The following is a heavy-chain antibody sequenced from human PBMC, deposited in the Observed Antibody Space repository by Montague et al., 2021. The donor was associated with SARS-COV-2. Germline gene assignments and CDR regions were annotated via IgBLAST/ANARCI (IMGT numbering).Heavy chain of an antibody. V-gene: IGHV3-33*01. J-gene: IGHJ4*02. CDR3: VGDPGDPDTFDF. D-gene: IGHD7-27*01. Sequence: WIRQAPGKGLEWVASIWNDGSKKHHADSVKGRFTISRDNSNNMLYLQMDSLRADDAGVYYCVGDPGDPDTFDFWGQGTQVTVSS. CDR2: IWNDGSKK.